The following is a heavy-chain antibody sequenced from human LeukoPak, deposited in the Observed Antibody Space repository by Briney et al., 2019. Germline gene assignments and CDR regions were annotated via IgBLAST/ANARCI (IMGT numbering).Heavy chain of an antibody. J-gene: IGHJ3*02. D-gene: IGHD2-2*01. Sequence: GGSLRLSCAGSGFNFSSFVMTWVRQAPGKGLEWVSSISASGRSTYYADSVKGRFTISRDNSKNTLYLQMNSLRAEDTAVYYCAKDRGGYCSSTSCYAFDIWGQGTMVTVSS. CDR1: GFNFSSFV. CDR2: ISASGRST. CDR3: AKDRGGYCSSTSCYAFDI. V-gene: IGHV3-23*01.